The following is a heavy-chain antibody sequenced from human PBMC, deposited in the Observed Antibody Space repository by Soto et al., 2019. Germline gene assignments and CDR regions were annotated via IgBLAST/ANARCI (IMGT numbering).Heavy chain of an antibody. J-gene: IGHJ4*02. CDR3: ARDPTYDFWRYYFDY. Sequence: EASVKVSCKVSGYTLTELSMHWVRQAPGKGLEWMGGFDPEDGETIYAQKFQGRVTMTEDTSTGTAYMELSSLRSEDTAVYYCARDPTYDFWRYYFDYWGQGTLVTVSS. CDR1: GYTLTELS. V-gene: IGHV1-24*01. CDR2: FDPEDGET. D-gene: IGHD3-3*01.